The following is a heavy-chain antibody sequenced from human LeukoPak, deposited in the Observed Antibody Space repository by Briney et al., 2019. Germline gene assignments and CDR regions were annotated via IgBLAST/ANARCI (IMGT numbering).Heavy chain of an antibody. CDR1: GFTFSSYG. Sequence: GGSLRLSCAASGFTFSSYGMHWVRQAPGKGLEWVAVIWYDGSNKYYADSVKGRFTISRDNSKNTLYLQMNSLRAEDTAVYYCARDAGYCSGGSCYPDQFDYWGQGTLVTVSS. J-gene: IGHJ4*02. CDR3: ARDAGYCSGGSCYPDQFDY. CDR2: IWYDGSNK. V-gene: IGHV3-33*01. D-gene: IGHD2-15*01.